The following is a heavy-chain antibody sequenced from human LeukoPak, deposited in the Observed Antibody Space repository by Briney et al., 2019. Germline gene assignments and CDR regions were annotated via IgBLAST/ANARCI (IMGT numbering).Heavy chain of an antibody. V-gene: IGHV3-74*01. CDR3: AREAVEMATIRVRYFDY. CDR1: GFTFSSYW. Sequence: GGSLRLSCAASGFTFSSYWMHWVRHAPGKGLVWVSRINSDGSSTSYADSVKGRFTISRDNAKNTLYLQMNSLRAEDTAVYYCAREAVEMATIRVRYFDYWGQGTLVTVSS. CDR2: INSDGSST. D-gene: IGHD5-24*01. J-gene: IGHJ4*02.